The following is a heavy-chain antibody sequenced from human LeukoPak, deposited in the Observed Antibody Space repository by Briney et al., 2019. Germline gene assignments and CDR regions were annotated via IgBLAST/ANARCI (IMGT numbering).Heavy chain of an antibody. CDR2: INTNTGNP. CDR1: GYTFTSYA. CDR3: AREGGYYGSGSYLYYYYYMDV. Sequence: ASVKVSCKASGYTFTSYAMNWVRQAPGQGLEWMGWINTNTGNPTYAQGFTGRFVFSLDTSVSTAYLQISSLKAEDTAVYYCAREGGYYGSGSYLYYYYYMDVWGKGTTVTVSS. J-gene: IGHJ6*03. V-gene: IGHV7-4-1*02. D-gene: IGHD3-10*01.